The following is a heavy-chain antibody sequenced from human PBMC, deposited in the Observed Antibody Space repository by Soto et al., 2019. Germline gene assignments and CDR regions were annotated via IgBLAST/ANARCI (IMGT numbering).Heavy chain of an antibody. CDR2: IIPILGIA. J-gene: IGHJ4*02. CDR3: ARGVPRYGDYLAY. D-gene: IGHD4-17*01. V-gene: IGHV1-69*02. Sequence: ASVKVSCKASGGTFSSYTISWVRQAPGQGLEWMGRIIPILGIANYAQKFQGRVTITADKSTSTTYMELSSLRSEDTAVYYCARGVPRYGDYLAYWGQGTLVTVSS. CDR1: GGTFSSYT.